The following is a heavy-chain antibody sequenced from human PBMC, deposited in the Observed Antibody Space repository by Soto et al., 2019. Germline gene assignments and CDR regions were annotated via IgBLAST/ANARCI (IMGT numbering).Heavy chain of an antibody. CDR1: GFTFSTYE. Sequence: EVQLVESGGGLVQPGGSLRLSCAASGFTFSTYEINWVRQAPGKGLEWVSYVSSSGSTKYYADSVRGRLTISRDNAKNSLYLQMNSLRGEDTAVYYCARSPLSGTFTYYFYAMDVWGQGTTVTVSS. J-gene: IGHJ6*02. CDR2: VSSSGSTK. V-gene: IGHV3-48*03. CDR3: ARSPLSGTFTYYFYAMDV. D-gene: IGHD1-26*01.